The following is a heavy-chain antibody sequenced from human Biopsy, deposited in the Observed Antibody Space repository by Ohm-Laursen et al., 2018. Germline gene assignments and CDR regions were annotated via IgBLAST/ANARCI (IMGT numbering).Heavy chain of an antibody. D-gene: IGHD3-22*01. CDR2: IYSSGST. Sequence: SDTLSLTWPVSGGSLSSYYWSWIRQPAGKGLEWIGRIYSSGSTNYNPSLKSRVTLSMDTSKRQFSLKLSFVTAADTAVYYCARWTPEYDSSRYYLDAFDIWGQGTKVTVSS. J-gene: IGHJ3*02. CDR1: GGSLSSYY. CDR3: ARWTPEYDSSRYYLDAFDI. V-gene: IGHV4-4*07.